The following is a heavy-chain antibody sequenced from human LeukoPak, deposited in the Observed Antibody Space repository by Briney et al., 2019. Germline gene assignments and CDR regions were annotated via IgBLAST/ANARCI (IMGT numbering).Heavy chain of an antibody. CDR2: IIPMFGTA. CDR3: ASHSGSYYFAFDI. J-gene: IGHJ3*02. CDR1: GGTFSSYA. V-gene: IGHV1-69*13. D-gene: IGHD1-26*01. Sequence: SVKVSCKASGGTFSSYAISWVRQAPGQGLEWMGGIIPMFGTANYAQKFQGRVTITADESTSTAYMELSSLRSEDTAVYYCASHSGSYYFAFDIWGQGTMVTVSS.